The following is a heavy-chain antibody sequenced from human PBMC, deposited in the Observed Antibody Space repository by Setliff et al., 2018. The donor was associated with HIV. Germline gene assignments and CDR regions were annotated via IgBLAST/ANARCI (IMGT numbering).Heavy chain of an antibody. D-gene: IGHD2-15*01. CDR1: GGTFSGYA. CDR2: SIPVFGTV. J-gene: IGHJ4*02. CDR3: ARDTHCSGPSCYSGGQFFDY. V-gene: IGHV1-69*13. Sequence: SVKVSCKTPGGTFSGYAFSWVRQAPGQGFEWMGGSIPVFGTVNYAQKFLGRATITADESTNTSYMELTSLRSEDTAVYFCARDTHCSGPSCYSGGQFFDYWGQGTLVTVSS.